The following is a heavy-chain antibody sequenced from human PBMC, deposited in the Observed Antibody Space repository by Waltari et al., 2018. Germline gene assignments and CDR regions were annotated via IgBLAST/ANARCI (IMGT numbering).Heavy chain of an antibody. Sequence: EAQLLESGGGLIQPGGSLRLSCAASGLTVSSDDMSWVRQAPGKGLEWVSSIGTVNDRYYADSVRGRFTISRDNSKNTLYLQMSSLRAEDTAVYFCAKHWDYWGQGTLVTVSS. J-gene: IGHJ4*02. CDR1: GLTVSSDD. CDR2: SIGTVNDR. D-gene: IGHD1-1*01. CDR3: AKHWDY. V-gene: IGHV3-23*01.